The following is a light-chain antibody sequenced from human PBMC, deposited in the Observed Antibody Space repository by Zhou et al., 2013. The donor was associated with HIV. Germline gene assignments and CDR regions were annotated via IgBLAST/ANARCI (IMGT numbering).Light chain of an antibody. CDR1: QDIINY. CDR2: DAS. J-gene: IGKJ2*01. Sequence: DIQMTQSPSSLSASVGDRVTITCQASQDIINYVSWYQQEAGKAPKFLIYDASKLHIGVPSRFSGSGSGTHFTLTITSLQAEDVATYYCQQSYSTPMYTFGQGTKLEIK. V-gene: IGKV1-33*01. CDR3: QQSYSTPMYT.